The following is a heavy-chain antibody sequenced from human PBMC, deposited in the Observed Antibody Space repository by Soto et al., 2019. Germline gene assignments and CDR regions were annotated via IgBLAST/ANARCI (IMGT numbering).Heavy chain of an antibody. Sequence: QVQLVQSGAEVKKPGSPVRVSCTASGDTFNFYTISWVRQVRGQGPEWMGRIIPVLGMSNYAQKFQGRVTIMADKSTSTVYMNLSGLTSEDTAVYYCATNYGSGSTHFDYWGQGTLVTVSS. CDR3: ATNYGSGSTHFDY. CDR2: IIPVLGMS. D-gene: IGHD3-10*01. CDR1: GDTFNFYT. J-gene: IGHJ4*02. V-gene: IGHV1-69*02.